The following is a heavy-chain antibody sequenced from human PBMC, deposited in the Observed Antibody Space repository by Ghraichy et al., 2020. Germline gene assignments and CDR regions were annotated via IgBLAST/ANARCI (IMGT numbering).Heavy chain of an antibody. J-gene: IGHJ2*01. V-gene: IGHV2-26*01. CDR2: IFSNDEK. D-gene: IGHD6-13*01. CDR3: ARIHGSSWPETENWYFDL. Sequence: SGPTLVKPTETLTLTCTVSGFSLRNARMGVSWIRQPPGKALEWLAHIFSNDEKSYSTSLKSRLTISKDTSKSQVVLTMTNMDPVDTATYYCARIHGSSWPETENWYFDLWGRGTLVTVSS. CDR1: GFSLRNARMG.